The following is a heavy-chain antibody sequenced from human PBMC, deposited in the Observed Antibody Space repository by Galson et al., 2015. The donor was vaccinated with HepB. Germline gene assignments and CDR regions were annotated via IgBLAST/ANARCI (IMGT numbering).Heavy chain of an antibody. CDR3: AREGCSSTSCYNRKSWAENYGMDV. D-gene: IGHD2-2*02. V-gene: IGHV3-23*01. Sequence: SLRLSCAASGVSFSNYAMSWVRQAPGKGLEWVSSISGSGGSTYYAVSVKGRFTISRDKSKNTLYLQMNSLRAEDTAVYYCAREGCSSTSCYNRKSWAENYGMDVWGQGTTVTVSS. CDR2: ISGSGGST. CDR1: GVSFSNYA. J-gene: IGHJ6*02.